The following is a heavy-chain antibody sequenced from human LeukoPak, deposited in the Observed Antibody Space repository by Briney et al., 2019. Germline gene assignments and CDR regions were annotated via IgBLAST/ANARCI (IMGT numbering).Heavy chain of an antibody. J-gene: IGHJ4*02. CDR3: ARDGARYYDSSGYFLY. CDR1: GGSISSYY. V-gene: IGHV4-59*01. CDR2: IYYSGST. D-gene: IGHD3-22*01. Sequence: SETLSLTCTVSGGSISSYYWNWIRQPPGKGLEWIGYIYYSGSTNYNPSLKSRVTISVDTSKNQFSLKLSSVTAADTAVYYCARDGARYYDSSGYFLYWGQGTLVTVSS.